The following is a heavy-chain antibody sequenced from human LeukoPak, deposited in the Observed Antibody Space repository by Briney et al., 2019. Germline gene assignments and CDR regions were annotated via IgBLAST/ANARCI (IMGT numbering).Heavy chain of an antibody. D-gene: IGHD3-22*01. CDR2: MYYSGST. J-gene: IGHJ3*01. CDR1: GGSISSSSYY. V-gene: IGHV4-39*01. Sequence: SETLSLTCTVSGGSISSSSYYWGWIRQPPGKGLEWIGSMYYSGSTYYNPSLKSRVTISVDTSKNQFSLKLSSVTAADTAVYYCARLYYYDSSGYSIGSDAFDVWGQGTMVTVSS. CDR3: ARLYYYDSSGYSIGSDAFDV.